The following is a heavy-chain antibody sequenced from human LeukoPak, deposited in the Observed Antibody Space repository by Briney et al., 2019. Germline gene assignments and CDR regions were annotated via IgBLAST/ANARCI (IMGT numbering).Heavy chain of an antibody. V-gene: IGHV4-39*01. D-gene: IGHD6-13*01. CDR2: TYYSGST. CDR3: ASGGSSSWYFDY. J-gene: IGHJ4*02. Sequence: SETLSLTCTVSGGSISSSSYYWGWIRQPPGKGLEWIGSTYYSGSTYYNPSLKSRVTISVDTSKNQFSLKLSSVTAADTAVYYCASGGSSSWYFDYWGQGTLVTVSS. CDR1: GGSISSSSYY.